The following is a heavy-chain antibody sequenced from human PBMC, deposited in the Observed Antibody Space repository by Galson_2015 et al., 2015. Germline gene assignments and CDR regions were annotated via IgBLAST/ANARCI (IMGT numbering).Heavy chain of an antibody. CDR2: IYHSGST. V-gene: IGHV4-59*01. J-gene: IGHJ4*02. Sequence: LSLTCTVSGGSISSDYWGWIWQPPGKGLEWIGYIYHSGSTKYNPSLKSRVSISVDTSKNQFSLKLSSVTAADTAVYFCARRTDYYDGRAYYYYFDYWGQGTLVTVSS. CDR1: GGSISSDY. CDR3: ARRTDYYDGRAYYYYFDY. D-gene: IGHD3-22*01.